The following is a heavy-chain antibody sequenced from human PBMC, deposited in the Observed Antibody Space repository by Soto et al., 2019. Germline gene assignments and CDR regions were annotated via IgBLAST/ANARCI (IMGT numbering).Heavy chain of an antibody. CDR2: ISAYNGNT. Sequence: ASVKVSCKASGGTFTSYGISWVRQAPGQGLEWMGWISAYNGNTNYAQKLQGRVTMTTDTSTSTAYMELRSLRSDDTAVYYCARDKDIVVVPAASRDAFDIWGQGTMVTVSS. J-gene: IGHJ3*02. V-gene: IGHV1-18*01. D-gene: IGHD2-2*01. CDR3: ARDKDIVVVPAASRDAFDI. CDR1: GGTFTSYG.